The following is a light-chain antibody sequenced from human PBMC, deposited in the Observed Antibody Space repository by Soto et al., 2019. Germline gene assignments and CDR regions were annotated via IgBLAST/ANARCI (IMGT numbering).Light chain of an antibody. CDR1: QSLLHSNGYNY. Sequence: DIVMTQSPLSLPVTPAEPASISCRSSQSLLHSNGYNYLDWYLQKPGQSPQLLIYLGSNRASGVTDRVSGSGSGTDFTLKISRVEAEDVGVYYCMQALQTPITFGQGTRLEIK. J-gene: IGKJ5*01. V-gene: IGKV2-28*01. CDR2: LGS. CDR3: MQALQTPIT.